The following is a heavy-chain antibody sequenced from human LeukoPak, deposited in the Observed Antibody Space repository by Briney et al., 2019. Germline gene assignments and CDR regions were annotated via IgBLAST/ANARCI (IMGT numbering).Heavy chain of an antibody. J-gene: IGHJ4*02. D-gene: IGHD6-19*01. Sequence: GGSLRLSCAASGFPFSSYWMHWVRQAPGKGLVWVSHFNSGGSTTNYADSVKGRFNNTRDNAKNTLNLEMNSLRAEDTAADYCSRSIGSGWYLDWGQGTLVTVSS. CDR3: SRSIGSGWYLD. CDR2: FNSGGSTT. V-gene: IGHV3-74*01. CDR1: GFPFSSYW.